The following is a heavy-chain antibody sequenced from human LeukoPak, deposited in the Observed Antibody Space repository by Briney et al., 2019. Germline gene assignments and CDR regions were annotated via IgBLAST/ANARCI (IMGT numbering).Heavy chain of an antibody. CDR1: GGSISSYY. CDR2: IYYSGTT. V-gene: IGHV4-59*01. CDR3: ARRYCSGSSCYSGFDY. D-gene: IGHD2-15*01. Sequence: SETLSLTCTVSGGSISSYYWSWIRQPPGKGLEWIGYIYYSGTTNYNPSLKSRVTFSVDTSKNQFSLKLSSVTTADTAVYYCARRYCSGSSCYSGFDYWGQGTLVTVSS. J-gene: IGHJ4*02.